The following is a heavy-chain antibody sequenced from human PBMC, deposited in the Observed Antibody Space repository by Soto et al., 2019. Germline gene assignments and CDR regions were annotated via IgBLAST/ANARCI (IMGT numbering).Heavy chain of an antibody. V-gene: IGHV3-7*03. D-gene: IGHD6-13*01. CDR3: AREVRSWTLYYYYYYGMDV. Sequence: GSLRLSCAASGFTFSSYWMSWVRQAPGKGLEWVANIKQDGSEKYYVDSVKGRFTISRDNAKNSLYLQMNSLRAEDTAVYYCAREVRSWTLYYYYYYGMDVWGQGTTVTVSS. CDR1: GFTFSSYW. J-gene: IGHJ6*02. CDR2: IKQDGSEK.